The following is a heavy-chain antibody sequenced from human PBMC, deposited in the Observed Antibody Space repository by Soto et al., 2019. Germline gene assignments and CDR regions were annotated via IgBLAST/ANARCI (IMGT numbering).Heavy chain of an antibody. CDR3: ARDRDDYGSGNYYNRIDF. D-gene: IGHD3-10*01. CDR1: GGIFSTYA. CDR2: IIPIFGTP. V-gene: IGHV1-69*01. J-gene: IGHJ4*02. Sequence: QVQLVQSGAEVKKPGSSVKVSCKASGGIFSTYAISWLRQAPGQGLEWMVGIIPIFGTPNYAQSFQGRVTITADESTSTAYMELSRLRSEDTAVYYCARDRDDYGSGNYYNRIDFWGQGTLVTVSS.